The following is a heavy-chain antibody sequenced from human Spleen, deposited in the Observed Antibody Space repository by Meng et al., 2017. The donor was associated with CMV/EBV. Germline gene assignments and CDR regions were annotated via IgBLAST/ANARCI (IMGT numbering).Heavy chain of an antibody. CDR3: EKDTGPNVVVPPTTRGGWYFDL. V-gene: IGHV3-9*01. Sequence: GGSLRLSCAASGVTFDDYAMHWVRQAPGKGLEWVSGISWNSGSVAYADSVKGRFTISRDNAKNSVYLEMNILTADDPALYYCEKDTGPNVVVPPTTRGGWYFDLWGRGTLVTVSS. J-gene: IGHJ2*01. CDR1: GVTFDDYA. D-gene: IGHD2-2*01. CDR2: ISWNSGSV.